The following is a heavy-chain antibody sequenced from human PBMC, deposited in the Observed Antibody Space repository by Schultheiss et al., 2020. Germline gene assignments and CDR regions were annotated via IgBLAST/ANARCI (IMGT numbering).Heavy chain of an antibody. J-gene: IGHJ5*02. CDR2: ISYDGSNK. D-gene: IGHD3-10*01. CDR3: ASTWDGSGWIDP. Sequence: GESLRLSCAASGFTFSSYAMHWVRQAPGKGLEWVAVISYDGSNKYYADSVKGRFTISRDNSKNTLYLQMNSLRAEDTAVYYCASTWDGSGWIDPWGQGTLVTVSS. V-gene: IGHV3-30-3*01. CDR1: GFTFSSYA.